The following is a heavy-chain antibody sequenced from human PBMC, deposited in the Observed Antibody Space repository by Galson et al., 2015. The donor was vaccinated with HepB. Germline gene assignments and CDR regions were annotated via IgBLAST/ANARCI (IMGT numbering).Heavy chain of an antibody. Sequence: SLRLSCAASGFTFSRYAMNWVRQAPGKGLEWVSYICISSTTIYYADSVKGRFTISRDNSKNLVFLQMNSLRDEDTALYYCVKNGEMMGTIFAYWWQTALVTV. CDR1: GFTFSRYA. CDR3: VKNGEMMGTIFAY. J-gene: IGHJ4*02. CDR2: ICISSTTI. D-gene: IGHD3-3*01. V-gene: IGHV3-48*02.